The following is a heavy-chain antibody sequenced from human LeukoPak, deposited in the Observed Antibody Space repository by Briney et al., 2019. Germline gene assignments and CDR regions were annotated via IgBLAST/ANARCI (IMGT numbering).Heavy chain of an antibody. CDR1: GFTFSSYW. CDR3: ARVRLGQLWPYCFDY. Sequence: GGSLRLSCAASGFTFSSYWMHWVRQAPGKGLVWVSRINSDGSSTSYADAVKGRFTISRDNAKNTLYMQMNSLRAEDTAVYYCARVRLGQLWPYCFDYWGQGTQVTVSS. J-gene: IGHJ4*02. D-gene: IGHD5-18*01. V-gene: IGHV3-74*01. CDR2: INSDGSST.